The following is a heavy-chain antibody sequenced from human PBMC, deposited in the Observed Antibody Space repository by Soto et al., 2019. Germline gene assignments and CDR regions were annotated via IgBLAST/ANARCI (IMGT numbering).Heavy chain of an antibody. V-gene: IGHV3-11*01. CDR1: GFTFSDYY. CDR3: ARDGGDRLLWFGELLPSYGMDV. Sequence: GGSLRLSCAASGFTFSDYYMSWIRQAPGKGLEWVSYISSSGSTIYYADSVKGRFTISRDNAKNSLYLQMNSLRAEDTAVYYCARDGGDRLLWFGELLPSYGMDVWGQGTTVTVSS. J-gene: IGHJ6*02. CDR2: ISSSGSTI. D-gene: IGHD3-10*01.